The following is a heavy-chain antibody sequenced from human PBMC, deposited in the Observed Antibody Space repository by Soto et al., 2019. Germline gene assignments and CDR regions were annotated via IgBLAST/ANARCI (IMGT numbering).Heavy chain of an antibody. D-gene: IGHD3-10*01. J-gene: IGHJ3*02. CDR3: ARPHLGWFGEAANGAFDI. CDR1: GGSMSSSSYY. CDR2: IYYSGST. Sequence: PSXTLSLTCTVSGGSMSSSSYYWCWIRQPPGKVLEWIGSIYYSGSTYYNPSLKSRVTISVDTSKNQFSLKLSSVTAADTAVYYCARPHLGWFGEAANGAFDIWGQGTMVTVSS. V-gene: IGHV4-39*01.